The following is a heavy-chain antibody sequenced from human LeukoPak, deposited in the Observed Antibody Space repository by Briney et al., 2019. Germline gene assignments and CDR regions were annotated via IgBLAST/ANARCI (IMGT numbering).Heavy chain of an antibody. CDR3: TRDLTTVTTPENY. CDR2: IRSKAYGGTT. CDR1: GFTFGDYA. D-gene: IGHD4-17*01. J-gene: IGHJ4*02. Sequence: GGSLRLSCTASGFTFGDYAMSWVRQAPGKGLEWVGFIRSKAYGGTTEYAASVKGRFTISRDDSKSIAYLQMNSLKTEDTAVYYCTRDLTTVTTPENYWGQGTLVTVSS. V-gene: IGHV3-49*04.